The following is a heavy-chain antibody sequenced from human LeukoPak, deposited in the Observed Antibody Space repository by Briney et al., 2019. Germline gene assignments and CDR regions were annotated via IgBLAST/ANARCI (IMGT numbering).Heavy chain of an antibody. V-gene: IGHV5-51*01. J-gene: IGHJ4*02. CDR1: GYSFTSYW. CDR2: IYPGDSDT. D-gene: IGHD3-22*01. CDR3: ARVGDSSGYYYALSDY. Sequence: GESLKISCKGSGYSFTSYWIGWVRQMPGKGLEWMGSIYPGDSDTRYSPSFQGQVTISADKSISTAYLQWSSLKASDTAMYYCARVGDSSGYYYALSDYWGQGTLVTVSS.